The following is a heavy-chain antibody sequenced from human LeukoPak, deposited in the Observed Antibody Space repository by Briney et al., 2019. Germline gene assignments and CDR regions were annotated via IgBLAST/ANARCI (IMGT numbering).Heavy chain of an antibody. Sequence: PGGSLRLSCAASGFTFSSYSMNWVRQAPGKGLEWVSSISSSSRYIYYADSVKGRFTISRDNAKNSLYLQMNSLRAEDTAVYYCAREAAAGTNYFDYWGQGTLVTVSS. CDR3: AREAAAGTNYFDY. J-gene: IGHJ4*02. CDR1: GFTFSSYS. CDR2: ISSSSRYI. V-gene: IGHV3-21*01. D-gene: IGHD6-13*01.